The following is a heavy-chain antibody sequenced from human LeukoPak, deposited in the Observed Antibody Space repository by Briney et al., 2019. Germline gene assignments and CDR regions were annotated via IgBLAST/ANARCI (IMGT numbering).Heavy chain of an antibody. CDR1: GITVSNYD. CDR3: AKDESTGGFAPGYFYGMGV. J-gene: IGHJ6*02. CDR2: IRESGGGT. D-gene: IGHD3-16*01. V-gene: IGHV3-23*01. Sequence: GGSLRLSCVVSGITVSNYDMSWVRQAPGKGLEWVSGIRESGGGTNYADSVKGRFTISRDSAKNSLYLQMDSLRVEDTGLYYCAKDESTGGFAPGYFYGMGVWGQGTTVTVSS.